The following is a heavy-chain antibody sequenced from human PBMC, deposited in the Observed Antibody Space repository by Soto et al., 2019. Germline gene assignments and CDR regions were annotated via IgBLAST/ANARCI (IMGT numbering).Heavy chain of an antibody. J-gene: IGHJ3*02. V-gene: IGHV3-15*01. CDR2: IKSKTDGGTT. D-gene: IGHD2-15*01. CDR3: NKDRWWYDAFDI. Sequence: SLRLSCAASGFTFSNAWMSWVRQAPGKGLEWVGRIKSKTDGGTTDYAAPVKGRFTISRDDSKNTLYLQMNSLKTEDTAVYYCNKDRWWYDAFDIWGQGTMVTVSS. CDR1: GFTFSNAW.